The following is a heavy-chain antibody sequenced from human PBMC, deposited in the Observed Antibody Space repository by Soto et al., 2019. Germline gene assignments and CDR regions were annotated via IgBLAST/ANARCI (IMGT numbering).Heavy chain of an antibody. CDR1: GYTFTSYD. Sequence: QVQLVQSGAEVKKPGASVKVSCKASGYTFTSYDINWVRQATGQGLEWMGWMNPNSGNTGYAQKFRGRVTMTRNTSISTAYMELSSLRSEDTAVYYWARERSSGWYVDYWGQGTLVTVSS. CDR3: ARERSSGWYVDY. D-gene: IGHD6-19*01. V-gene: IGHV1-8*01. J-gene: IGHJ4*02. CDR2: MNPNSGNT.